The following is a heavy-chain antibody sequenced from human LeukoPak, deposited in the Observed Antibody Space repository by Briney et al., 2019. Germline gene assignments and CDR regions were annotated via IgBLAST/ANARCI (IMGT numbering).Heavy chain of an antibody. D-gene: IGHD4-11*01. V-gene: IGHV3-33*01. CDR3: VRDGIDYNTYDFDY. CDR2: TWYDGSNK. J-gene: IGHJ4*02. CDR1: GFTFRNYA. Sequence: GGSLRLSCAASGFTFRNYAMHWVRQAPGKGLEWVAGTWYDGSNKNYADSVKGRFTISRDNSKNTLYLQMNSLRAEDTAVYYCVRDGIDYNTYDFDYWGQGTLVIVSS.